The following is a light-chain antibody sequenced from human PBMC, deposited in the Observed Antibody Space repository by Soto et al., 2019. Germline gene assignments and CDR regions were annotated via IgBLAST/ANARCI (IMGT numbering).Light chain of an antibody. Sequence: QSALTQPGSVCGSPGQAIAIACTGTSSDVGSYNLVSWYQQHPGKAPKLMIYEGSKRPSGVSNRFSGSKSGNTASLTISGLQAEEEADYYCTSYSRYRVMVFGGGTKVTVL. CDR2: EGS. CDR3: TSYSRYRVMV. V-gene: IGLV2-14*02. CDR1: SSDVGSYNL. J-gene: IGLJ3*02.